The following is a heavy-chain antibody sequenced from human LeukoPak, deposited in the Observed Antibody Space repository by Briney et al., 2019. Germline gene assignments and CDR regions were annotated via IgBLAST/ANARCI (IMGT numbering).Heavy chain of an antibody. Sequence: GGSLRLSCAASGFTFSSYGMHWVRQAPGKGLEWVAVIWYDGSNKYYADSVKGRFTISRDNSKSTLYLQMNSLRAEDTAVYYCAKETFFSGSYYAYWGQGTLVTVSS. J-gene: IGHJ4*02. CDR2: IWYDGSNK. CDR3: AKETFFSGSYYAY. D-gene: IGHD1-26*01. V-gene: IGHV3-30*02. CDR1: GFTFSSYG.